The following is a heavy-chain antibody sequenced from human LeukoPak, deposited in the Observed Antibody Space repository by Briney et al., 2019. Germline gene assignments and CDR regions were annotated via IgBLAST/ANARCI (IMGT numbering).Heavy chain of an antibody. CDR2: INHSGNS. CDR1: GGSFSDYY. J-gene: IGHJ4*02. CDR3: ARTRYYYNSRSYGAPYYFDY. D-gene: IGHD3-10*01. Sequence: SETLSLTCAVYGGSFSDYYWSWIRQPPGKGLEWIGEINHSGNSNYNPSLKSRVTISVDTSKNQFSLKLSSVTAADTAVYYCARTRYYYNSRSYGAPYYFDYWGQGTLVTVSS. V-gene: IGHV4-34*01.